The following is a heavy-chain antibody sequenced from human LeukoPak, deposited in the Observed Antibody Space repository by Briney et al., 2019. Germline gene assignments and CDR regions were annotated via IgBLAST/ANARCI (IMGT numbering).Heavy chain of an antibody. V-gene: IGHV3-23*01. CDR2: ISDSGDST. J-gene: IGHJ4*02. Sequence: PGGSLRLSCAASGFTFSAYDMSWVRQAPGKGLEWVSSISDSGDSTYYVDSVKGRFTIARDNPNNMLYLYLNSLRVEDRAVYFCARETGGSGSYQYYFDHWGQGNLVTVSS. D-gene: IGHD1-26*01. CDR1: GFTFSAYD. CDR3: ARETGGSGSYQYYFDH.